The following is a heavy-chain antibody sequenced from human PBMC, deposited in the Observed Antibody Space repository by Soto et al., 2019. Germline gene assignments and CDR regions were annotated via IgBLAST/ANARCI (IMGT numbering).Heavy chain of an antibody. D-gene: IGHD6-13*01. CDR3: ARDRDIAAAGTRKWFDP. Sequence: QVQLVQSGAEVKKPGASVKVSCKASGYTFTSCYMHWVRQAPGQGLECMGIINPSGGSTSYAQKCQGRVNMTRDRSTSTVYMELSSLRSEDTAVYYWARDRDIAAAGTRKWFDPWGQGTLVTVSS. J-gene: IGHJ5*02. CDR2: INPSGGST. V-gene: IGHV1-46*01. CDR1: GYTFTSCY.